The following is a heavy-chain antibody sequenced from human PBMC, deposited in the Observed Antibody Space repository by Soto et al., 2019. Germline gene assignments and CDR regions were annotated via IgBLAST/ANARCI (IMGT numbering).Heavy chain of an antibody. D-gene: IGHD3-3*01. CDR3: ARDGRTFFGVVITFYYYYVMDV. CDR2: ISAYNGNT. Sequence: ASVKVSCKASGYTFTSYGSSWVRQAPGQGLEWMGWISAYNGNTNYAQKLQGRVTMTTDTSTSTAYMEMRSLRSDDTAVYYCARDGRTFFGVVITFYYYYVMDVWGQGTTVTVSS. J-gene: IGHJ6*02. CDR1: GYTFTSYG. V-gene: IGHV1-18*01.